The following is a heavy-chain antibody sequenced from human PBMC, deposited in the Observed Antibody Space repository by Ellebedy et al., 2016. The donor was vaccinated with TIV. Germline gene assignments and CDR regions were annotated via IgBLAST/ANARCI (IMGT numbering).Heavy chain of an antibody. D-gene: IGHD4-11*01. CDR1: GFTFDTYG. Sequence: GGSLRLSCVASGFTFDTYGMHWVRQAPGKGLEWVALVSYDGTNKFYAESVKGRFTISRDNSNNTLYLEMNSLRSEDTAVYYYARLQMDGDSFDYWGQGTLVTVSS. CDR2: VSYDGTNK. J-gene: IGHJ4*02. V-gene: IGHV3-30*03. CDR3: ARLQMDGDSFDY.